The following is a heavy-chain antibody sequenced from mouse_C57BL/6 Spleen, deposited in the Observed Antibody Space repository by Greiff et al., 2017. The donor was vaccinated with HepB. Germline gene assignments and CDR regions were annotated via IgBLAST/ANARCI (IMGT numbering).Heavy chain of an antibody. D-gene: IGHD2-2*01. CDR3: ARELWLRWYFDV. CDR2: IDPSDSYT. CDR1: GYTFTSYW. Sequence: VQLQQSGAELVRPGTSVKLSCKASGYTFTSYWMHWVKQRPGQGLEWIGVIDPSDSYTNYNQKFKGKATLTVDTSSSTAYMQLSSLTSEDSAVYYCARELWLRWYFDVWGTGTTVTVSS. V-gene: IGHV1-59*01. J-gene: IGHJ1*03.